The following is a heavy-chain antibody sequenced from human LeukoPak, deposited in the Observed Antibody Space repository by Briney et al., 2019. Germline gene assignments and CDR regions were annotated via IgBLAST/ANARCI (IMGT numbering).Heavy chain of an antibody. V-gene: IGHV6-1*01. J-gene: IGHJ3*02. CDR3: ARNVYDSSGYLVSSGYTSAFDI. CDR2: TYYRSKWYN. D-gene: IGHD3-22*01. Sequence: SQTLSLTCAISGDSVSSNSAAWNWIRQSPSRGLEWLVRTYYRSKWYNDYAVSVKSRITINPDTSKNQFSLQLNSVTPEDTAVYYCARNVYDSSGYLVSSGYTSAFDIWGQETMVTVSS. CDR1: GDSVSSNSAA.